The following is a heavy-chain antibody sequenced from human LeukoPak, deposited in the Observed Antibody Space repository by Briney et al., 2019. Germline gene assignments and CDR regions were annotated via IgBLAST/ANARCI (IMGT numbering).Heavy chain of an antibody. J-gene: IGHJ3*02. V-gene: IGHV1-69*10. CDR2: IIPILGTA. CDR1: GGTFNSYG. D-gene: IGHD6-19*01. Sequence: SVKVSCKASGGTFNSYGIIWVRQAPGQGLEWMGGIIPILGTANYAQKFQGRVTITADKSTSTAYMELSSLRSEDTAVYYCARAGRLRSSGWLIWGQGTMVTVSS. CDR3: ARAGRLRSSGWLI.